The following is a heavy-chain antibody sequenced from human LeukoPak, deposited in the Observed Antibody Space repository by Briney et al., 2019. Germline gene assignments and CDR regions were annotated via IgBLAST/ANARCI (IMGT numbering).Heavy chain of an antibody. V-gene: IGHV3-9*01. D-gene: IGHD3-10*01. CDR3: AKEFSGVHTFDY. Sequence: GGSLRLSCAASGFTFDDYAMHWVRQAPGKGLEGVAGISWNSGSIGYAGSVKGRFTISRDNAKNSLYLQMNSLRAEDTALYYCAKEFSGVHTFDYWGQGTLVTVSS. CDR2: ISWNSGSI. CDR1: GFTFDDYA. J-gene: IGHJ4*02.